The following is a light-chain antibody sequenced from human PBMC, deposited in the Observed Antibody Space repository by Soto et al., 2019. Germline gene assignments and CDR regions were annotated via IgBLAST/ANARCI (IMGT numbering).Light chain of an antibody. J-gene: IGLJ3*02. CDR3: AAWDGGLSGWV. Sequence: QSVLTQPPSASGPPGQRVAIPCSGSTSNIGSKYVYWYQQLPGTAPKLLIYRNNQRPSGVPDRFSGYKSGTSASLAISGLRSEDEADYYCAAWDGGLSGWVFGGGTKLTVL. V-gene: IGLV1-47*01. CDR2: RNN. CDR1: TSNIGSKY.